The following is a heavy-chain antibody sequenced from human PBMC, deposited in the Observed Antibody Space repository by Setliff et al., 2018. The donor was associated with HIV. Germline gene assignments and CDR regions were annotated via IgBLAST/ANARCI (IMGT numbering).Heavy chain of an antibody. D-gene: IGHD2-2*01. CDR3: ARRSRYCRSTSCDAVDY. CDR2: IYPGDSDT. J-gene: IGHJ4*02. Sequence: GESLKISCKGSGYSFTSYWIGLVRQMPGKGLEWMGIIYPGDSDTRYSPSFQGQVPISADKSISTAYLQWSSLKASDTAMYYCARRSRYCRSTSCDAVDYWGQGTLVTVSS. V-gene: IGHV5-51*01. CDR1: GYSFTSYW.